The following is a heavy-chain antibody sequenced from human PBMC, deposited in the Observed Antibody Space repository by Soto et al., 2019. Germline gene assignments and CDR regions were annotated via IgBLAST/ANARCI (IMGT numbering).Heavy chain of an antibody. D-gene: IGHD1-26*01. CDR1: GFTFRSYS. V-gene: IGHV3-21*01. Sequence: PGVSLRLSCAASGFTFRSYSMNWVRQAPGKGLEWVSSLSSSSGHIYYADSVKGRFTISRDNAKNSLYLQMNSLRAEDTAVYYCVRHWLATREFDYWGQGTLVTVSS. CDR3: VRHWLATREFDY. CDR2: LSSSSGHI. J-gene: IGHJ4*02.